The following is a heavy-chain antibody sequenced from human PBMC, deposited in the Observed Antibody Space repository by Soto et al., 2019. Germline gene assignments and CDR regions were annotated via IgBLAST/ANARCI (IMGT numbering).Heavy chain of an antibody. Sequence: QVQLVQSGAEVKKPGSSVRVSCKASGGTLRNYGISWVRQAPGQGLEWMGGIIPVFGTANYAQKFQGRVTITADESTSTVYMDVTSLRSEDTAVYYCSRGDATTIVVTTYYGMDVWGQVTTVTVSS. CDR1: GGTLRNYG. CDR3: SRGDATTIVVTTYYGMDV. CDR2: IIPVFGTA. J-gene: IGHJ6*02. D-gene: IGHD4-17*01. V-gene: IGHV1-69*12.